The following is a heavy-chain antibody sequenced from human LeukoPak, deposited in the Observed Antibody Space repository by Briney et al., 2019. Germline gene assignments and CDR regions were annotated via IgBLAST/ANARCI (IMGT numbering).Heavy chain of an antibody. D-gene: IGHD2-2*01. CDR2: ISSSGSTI. CDR1: RFTFSSYA. J-gene: IGHJ4*02. CDR3: AKNRGSSITSCFDY. Sequence: PGGSLRLSCAASRFTFSSYAMSWVRQAPGKGLEWVSYISSSGSTIYYADSVKGRFTISRDNAKNSLYLQMNSLRAEDTAVYYCAKNRGSSITSCFDYWGQGTLVTVSS. V-gene: IGHV3-48*04.